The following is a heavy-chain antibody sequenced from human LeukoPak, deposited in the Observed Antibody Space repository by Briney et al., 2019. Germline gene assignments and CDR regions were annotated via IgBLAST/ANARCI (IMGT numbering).Heavy chain of an antibody. CDR2: VAPLLETT. J-gene: IGHJ5*02. Sequence: ASVKVSCKAPGGTFSSYSITWVRQAPGQGLEWMGGVAPLLETTNYAPKFRGRMTITADESTSTAYMEPTSLRSDDTAVYYCARDRIVGALGWLDPWGQGTLVTVSS. CDR3: ARDRIVGALGWLDP. CDR1: GGTFSSYS. V-gene: IGHV1-69*13. D-gene: IGHD1-26*01.